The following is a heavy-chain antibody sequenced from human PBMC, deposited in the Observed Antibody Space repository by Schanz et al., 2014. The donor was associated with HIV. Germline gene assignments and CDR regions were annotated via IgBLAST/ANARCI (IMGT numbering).Heavy chain of an antibody. J-gene: IGHJ4*02. CDR2: VKYDGSTK. CDR1: GFKFSDSW. Sequence: EMQLVESGGGLVQPGGALRLSCVASGFKFSDSWMHWVRQTPGKGPVWVSRVKYDGSTKEYADSVKGRFTISRDNAKNTLYLQMNSLRDEDTAVYYCARRSSDGGYYDNWGQGTLVTVSS. D-gene: IGHD2-15*01. V-gene: IGHV3-74*01. CDR3: ARRSSDGGYYDN.